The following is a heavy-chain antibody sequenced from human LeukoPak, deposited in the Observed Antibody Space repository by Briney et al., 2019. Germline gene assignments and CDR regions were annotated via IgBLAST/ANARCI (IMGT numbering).Heavy chain of an antibody. V-gene: IGHV4-30-2*01. D-gene: IGHD1-26*01. CDR1: GGSISSGGYY. Sequence: SETLSLTCTVSGGSISSGGYYWSWIRQPPGKGLEWIGYIYHSGSTYYNPPLKSRVTISVDRSKNQFSLKLSSVTAADTAVYYCARLTYSGSYFIDYWGQGTLVTVSS. CDR2: IYHSGST. J-gene: IGHJ4*02. CDR3: ARLTYSGSYFIDY.